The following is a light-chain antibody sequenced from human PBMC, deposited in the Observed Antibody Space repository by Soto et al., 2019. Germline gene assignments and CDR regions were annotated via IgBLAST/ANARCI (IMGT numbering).Light chain of an antibody. V-gene: IGLV2-14*01. CDR2: EVT. CDR3: SAYSNFRV. J-gene: IGLJ3*02. CDR1: SRDVGAYDF. Sequence: QSVLTQPASVSGSLGQSITIPCTGTSRDVGAYDFVSWYQQYPGKAPKLVIYEVTNRPSGVSNRFSGSKSGNTASLTISGLQAEDEADYYCSAYSNFRVFGGGTKPPS.